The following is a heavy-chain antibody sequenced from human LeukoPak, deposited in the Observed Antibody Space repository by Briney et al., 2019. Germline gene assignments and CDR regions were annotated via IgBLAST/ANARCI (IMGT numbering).Heavy chain of an antibody. Sequence: PGGSLTLSCAASGFTFSSYAMSWVRQAPGKGLEWVSAISGSGGSTYYTDSVKGRFTISRDNSKNTLYLQMNSLRAEDTAVYYCAKGPYYYDSSGLSEGHAFDIWGQGTMVTVS. V-gene: IGHV3-23*01. CDR1: GFTFSSYA. D-gene: IGHD3-22*01. CDR2: ISGSGGST. CDR3: AKGPYYYDSSGLSEGHAFDI. J-gene: IGHJ3*02.